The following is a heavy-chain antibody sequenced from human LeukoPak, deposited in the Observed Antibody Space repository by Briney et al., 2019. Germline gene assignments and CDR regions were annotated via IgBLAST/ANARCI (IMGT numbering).Heavy chain of an antibody. CDR2: ISAYNGNT. J-gene: IGHJ3*02. CDR1: GCTFTSYG. D-gene: IGHD3-16*02. CDR3: ARDSGVPHMITSGGVIAHGFDI. V-gene: IGHV1-18*04. Sequence: ASVKVSCKASGCTFTSYGIIWVRRAPGQGLEWMGWISAYNGNTNYAQKLQGRVTMTTDTSTSTAYMELRSLRSDDTAVYYCARDSGVPHMITSGGVIAHGFDIWGQGTMVTVSS.